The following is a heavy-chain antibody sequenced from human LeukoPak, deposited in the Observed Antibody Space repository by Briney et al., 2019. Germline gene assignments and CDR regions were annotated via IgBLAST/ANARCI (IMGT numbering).Heavy chain of an antibody. CDR2: IIPIFGTG. CDR1: GGTVTSYA. V-gene: IGHV1-69*05. CDR3: ARSGWVTWDVLGHFAY. Sequence: GSSVKVSCKASGGTVTSYAISWVRQAPGQGLEWRGGIIPIFGTGNYAQKLQGRVTITTDESTSTAYMELSSLSSEDTAVYYCARSGWVTWDVLGHFAYWGQGTLVTVSS. J-gene: IGHJ4*02. D-gene: IGHD7-27*01.